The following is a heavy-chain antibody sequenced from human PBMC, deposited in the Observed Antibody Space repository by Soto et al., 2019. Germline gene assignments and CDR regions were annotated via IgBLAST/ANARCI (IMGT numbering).Heavy chain of an antibody. Sequence: QVQLQESGPGLVKPSETLSLTCTVSGGSVTSGNYYWSWIRQPPGKGLEWIGHIYYSGTTNYNPSLKSRVTISIDASKNQFSLKLSSVTAADTAVYYCARGPVVTPCVDYWGQGTLVTVSS. CDR2: IYYSGTT. J-gene: IGHJ4*02. V-gene: IGHV4-61*01. CDR1: GGSVTSGNYY. D-gene: IGHD2-21*02. CDR3: ARGPVVTPCVDY.